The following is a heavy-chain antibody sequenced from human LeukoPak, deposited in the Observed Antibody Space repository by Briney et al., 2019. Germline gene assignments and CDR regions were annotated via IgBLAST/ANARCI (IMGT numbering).Heavy chain of an antibody. V-gene: IGHV1-2*02. CDR1: GYTFTGYY. CDR2: INPNSGGT. CDR3: ARLKGSGWYSYFDY. Sequence: ASVKVSCKASGYTFTGYYMHWVRQAPGQGLEWMGWINPNSGGTNYAQKFQGRVTMTRDTSISTAYMELSRLRSDDTAVYYCARLKGSGWYSYFDYWGQGTLVTVSS. D-gene: IGHD6-19*01. J-gene: IGHJ4*02.